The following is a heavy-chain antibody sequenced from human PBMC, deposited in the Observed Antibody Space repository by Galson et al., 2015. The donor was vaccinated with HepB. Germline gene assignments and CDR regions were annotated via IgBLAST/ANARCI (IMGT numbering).Heavy chain of an antibody. CDR3: ATLIGRSSTPGDYYYYMDV. J-gene: IGHJ6*03. CDR2: IIPIFGAA. Sequence: SVKVSCKASGGTFSSYAISWVRQAPGQGLEWMGGIIPIFGAANYAQKFQGRVTITADESTSTAYMELSSLRSEDTAVYYCATLIGRSSTPGDYYYYMDVWGKGTTVTVSS. CDR1: GGTFSSYA. V-gene: IGHV1-69*13. D-gene: IGHD5/OR15-5a*01.